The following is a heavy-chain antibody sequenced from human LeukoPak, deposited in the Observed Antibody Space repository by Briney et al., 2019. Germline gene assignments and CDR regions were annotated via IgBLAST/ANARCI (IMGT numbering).Heavy chain of an antibody. Sequence: SKTLSLTCTVSGGSISSGSFSWGWIRQPPGKGLEWIGSIHYSGSTFYNPSLKSRVTISVDTSKSQFSLDLTSVTAADTAVYYCARQTLGSWRVDWFDPWGQGTLVAVSS. D-gene: IGHD3-10*01. CDR2: IHYSGST. CDR1: GGSISSGSFS. J-gene: IGHJ5*02. CDR3: ARQTLGSWRVDWFDP. V-gene: IGHV4-39*01.